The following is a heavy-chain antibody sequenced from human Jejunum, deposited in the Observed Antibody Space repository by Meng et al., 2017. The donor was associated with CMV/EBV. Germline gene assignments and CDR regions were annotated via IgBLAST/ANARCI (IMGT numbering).Heavy chain of an antibody. CDR3: ARDVLLGTHNWFDP. V-gene: IGHV4-59*02. J-gene: IGHJ5*02. CDR1: GGSVTGSY. Sequence: VSGGSVTGSYWSWIRQPPGKGPEWIGYIYYTGSTDYPPSLKSRVTISIDTSKNQFSLKLNSVTAADTAVYYCARDVLLGTHNWFDPWGRGTLVTVSS. CDR2: IYYTGST. D-gene: IGHD1-14*01.